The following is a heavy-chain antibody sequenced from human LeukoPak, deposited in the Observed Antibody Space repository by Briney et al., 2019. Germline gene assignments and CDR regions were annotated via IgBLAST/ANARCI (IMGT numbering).Heavy chain of an antibody. D-gene: IGHD1-14*01. V-gene: IGHV4-4*02. CDR3: ASLRKEPLSPRFDY. CDR2: IYHSGST. Sequence: PSETLSLTCAVSGGSISSSNWWSWVRQPPGKGLEWIGEIYHSGSTNYNPSLKSRVTISVDKSKNQFSLKLSSVTAADTAVYYCASLRKEPLSPRFDYWGQGTLVTVSS. CDR1: GGSISSSNW. J-gene: IGHJ4*02.